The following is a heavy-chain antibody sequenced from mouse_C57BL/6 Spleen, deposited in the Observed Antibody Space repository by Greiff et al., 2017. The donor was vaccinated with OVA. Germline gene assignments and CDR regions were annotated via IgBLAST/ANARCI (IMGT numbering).Heavy chain of an antibody. J-gene: IGHJ2*01. CDR3: ARSGGYYCGSSSSDY. V-gene: IGHV14-2*01. Sequence: EVKLMESGAELVKPGASVKLSCTASGFNFKDYYMHWVKQRPEQGLEWIGRIDPEDGDTKYAQKFQGKATITVDASSNTAYLQLSSLTSEDTADYYVARSGGYYCGSSSSDYWGQGTTLTVSS. CDR1: GFNFKDYY. D-gene: IGHD1-1*01. CDR2: IDPEDGDT.